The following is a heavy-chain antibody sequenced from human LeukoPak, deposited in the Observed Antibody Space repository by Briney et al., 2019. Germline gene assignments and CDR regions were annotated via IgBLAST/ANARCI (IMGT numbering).Heavy chain of an antibody. CDR2: ISLTGDT. J-gene: IGHJ4*02. CDR1: GGSISSTNW. CDR3: ARRPDAAGNFDY. Sequence: SETLSLTCGVSGGSISSTNWWSWVRQPPGQGLEWIGEISLTGDTNYNPSLNGRVTISVDTSKNQFSLKLSSVTAADTAVYYCARRPDAAGNFDYWGQGTLVTVSS. V-gene: IGHV4-4*02. D-gene: IGHD6-13*01.